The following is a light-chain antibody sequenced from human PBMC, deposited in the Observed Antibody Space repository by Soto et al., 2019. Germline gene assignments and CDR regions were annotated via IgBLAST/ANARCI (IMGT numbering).Light chain of an antibody. CDR3: SSHTSSSTLV. J-gene: IGLJ2*01. V-gene: IGLV2-18*02. CDR1: SSDVGSYNR. CDR2: EVN. Sequence: QSALTQPPSVSGSPGQSVTISCTGTSSDVGSYNRVSWYQQPPGSTPKLMIYEVNNRPSGVPDRFSGSKSGNTASLTISGLQAEDEGDYYCSSHTSSSTLVFGGGTQLTVL.